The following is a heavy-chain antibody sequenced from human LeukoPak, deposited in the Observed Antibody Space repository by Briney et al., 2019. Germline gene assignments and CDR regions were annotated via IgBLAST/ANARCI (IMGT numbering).Heavy chain of an antibody. CDR1: GFTFSNYA. Sequence: GGSLRLSCAASGFTFSNYAMSWVRQAPGKGLVWVSRINSDGSSTSYADSVKGRFTISRDNAKNTLYLQMNSLRAEDTAVYYCARSAIYDSSGYYLSKEYYFDYWGQGTLVTVSS. J-gene: IGHJ4*02. CDR2: INSDGSST. D-gene: IGHD3-22*01. CDR3: ARSAIYDSSGYYLSKEYYFDY. V-gene: IGHV3-74*01.